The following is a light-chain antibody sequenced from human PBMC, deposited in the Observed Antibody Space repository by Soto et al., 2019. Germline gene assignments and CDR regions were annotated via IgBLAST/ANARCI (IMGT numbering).Light chain of an antibody. CDR1: QSVSSN. Sequence: EIVMPQSPATLSVSTRERATLSCRPRQSVSSNLAWYQQKPGQAPRLLIYGASTRATGIPARFSGSGSGTEFTLTISSLQSEDFAVYYCQQYNNWPPITFGQGTRLEIK. CDR2: GAS. V-gene: IGKV3-15*01. CDR3: QQYNNWPPIT. J-gene: IGKJ5*01.